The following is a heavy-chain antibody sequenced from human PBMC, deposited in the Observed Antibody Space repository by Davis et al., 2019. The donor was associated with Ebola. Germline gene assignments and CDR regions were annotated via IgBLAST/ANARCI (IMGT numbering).Heavy chain of an antibody. V-gene: IGHV1-69*13. CDR2: IIPIFGTT. Sequence: SVKVSCKASGGTFSGYPISWVRQAPGQGLEWMGGIIPIFGTTNYAQKFQGRVTITANESTNTAYMELGSLRSEDTALYYCARRFYYGMEIWGQGTTVAVSS. J-gene: IGHJ6*02. CDR3: ARRFYYGMEI. CDR1: GGTFSGYP.